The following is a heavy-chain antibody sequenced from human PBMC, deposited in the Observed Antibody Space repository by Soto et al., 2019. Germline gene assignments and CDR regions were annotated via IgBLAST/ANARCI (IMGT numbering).Heavy chain of an antibody. Sequence: GGSLRLSCAASGFTFSSLGWNWVRQAPGKGLEWVSYISSSSTTIEYADSVRGRFTISRDNAKNSLYLQMYSLTDEDTAVYYCARDPFMDYWGQGTLVTVSS. D-gene: IGHD3-16*01. CDR3: ARDPFMDY. V-gene: IGHV3-48*02. CDR1: GFTFSSLG. CDR2: ISSSSTTI. J-gene: IGHJ4*02.